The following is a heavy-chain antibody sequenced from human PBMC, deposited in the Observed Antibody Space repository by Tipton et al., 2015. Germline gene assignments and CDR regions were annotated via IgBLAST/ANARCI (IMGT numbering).Heavy chain of an antibody. J-gene: IGHJ5*01. CDR3: ARLGGVVVGVAATTRFTTPDFWFDS. V-gene: IGHV4-38-2*01. D-gene: IGHD2-15*01. CDR1: GYSISSGYY. CDR2: IYHSGST. Sequence: TLSLTCAVSGYSISSGYYWGWIRQPPGKGLEWIGSIYHSGSTYYNPSLKSRVTISVDTSKNEFSLRLSSVTAADTAVYYCARLGGVVVGVAATTRFTTPDFWFDSWGQGTLVTVSS.